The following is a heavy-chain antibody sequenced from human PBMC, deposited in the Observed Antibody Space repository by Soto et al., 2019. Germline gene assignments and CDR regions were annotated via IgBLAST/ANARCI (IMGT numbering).Heavy chain of an antibody. V-gene: IGHV3-74*01. CDR1: GYTFSHYW. D-gene: IGHD3-9*01. J-gene: IGHJ4*02. Sequence: EVQLVESGGDLVQPGGSLRLCCAASGYTFSHYWMPWVRQAPGKGLVWVSRVNPDGTITTYADSVKGRFTISRDNAKNTLYLQMHSLGVEDTALYYCSSDTFGDKDFWGQGTPVTVSS. CDR3: SSDTFGDKDF. CDR2: VNPDGTIT.